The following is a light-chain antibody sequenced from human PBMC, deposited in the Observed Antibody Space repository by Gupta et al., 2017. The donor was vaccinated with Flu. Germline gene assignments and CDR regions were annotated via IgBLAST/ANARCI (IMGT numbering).Light chain of an antibody. CDR3: QQRSNRPPYT. V-gene: IGKV3-11*01. J-gene: IGKJ2*01. Sequence: ERATLPGRAGQSVSRYLAWYQQKPGQAPRLLIYDASNRATGIPARFSGSGSGTDFTLTISSLEPEDFAVYYCQQRSNRPPYTFGQGTKLQIK. CDR1: QSVSRY. CDR2: DAS.